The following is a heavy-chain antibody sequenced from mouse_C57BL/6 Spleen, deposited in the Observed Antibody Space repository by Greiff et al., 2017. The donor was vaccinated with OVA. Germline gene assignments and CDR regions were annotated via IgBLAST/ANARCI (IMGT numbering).Heavy chain of an antibody. Sequence: QVQLQQPGAELVRPGSSVKLSCKASGYTFTSYWMGWVKQRPGQGLEWIGNIYPSSSKTYYNHKFKDKATLSVDKSSSTAYMQLSSLTSEDSAVYYCARFCDYYGSRECWGKGTNRTVSS. CDR1: GYTFTSYW. CDR3: ARFCDYYGSREC. CDR2: IYPSSSKT. J-gene: IGHJ2*01. V-gene: IGHV1-61*01. D-gene: IGHD1-1*01.